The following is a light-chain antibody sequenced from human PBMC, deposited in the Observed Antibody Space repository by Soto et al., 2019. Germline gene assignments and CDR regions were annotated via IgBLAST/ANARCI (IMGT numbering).Light chain of an antibody. V-gene: IGLV2-23*01. CDR1: SSDVGSYNL. CDR3: RSYAGSSTYV. Sequence: QSVLTQPASVSGSPGQSITISCTGTSSDVGSYNLVSWYQQHPGKAPKLMIYEGSKRPSGVSNRFSGSKSGNTASLTISGLQAEDEADYYCRSYAGSSTYVFGTGTEVTVL. J-gene: IGLJ1*01. CDR2: EGS.